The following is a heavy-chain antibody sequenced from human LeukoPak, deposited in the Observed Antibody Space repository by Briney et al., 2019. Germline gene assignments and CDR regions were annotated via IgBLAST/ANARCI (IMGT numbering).Heavy chain of an antibody. CDR2: IYYSGST. V-gene: IGHV4-39*01. D-gene: IGHD4-23*01. CDR3: ARVFGGPVSRRFDP. CDR1: GGSIGSSSYY. J-gene: IGHJ5*02. Sequence: SETLSLTCTVSGGSIGSSSYYWGWIRQPPGKGLEWIGSIYYSGSTYYNPSLKSRVTISVDTSKNQFSLKLTSVTAADTAVYYCARVFGGPVSRRFDPWGQGTLVTVSS.